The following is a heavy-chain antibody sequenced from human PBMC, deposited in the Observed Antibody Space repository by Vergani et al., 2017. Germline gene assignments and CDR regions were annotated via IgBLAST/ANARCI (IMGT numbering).Heavy chain of an antibody. V-gene: IGHV4-31*03. CDR2: IYYSGTT. Sequence: QVQLPESGPGLVKPSQTLSLTCTVSGGPINSGGYYWSWIRQHPGKGLEWIGYIYYSGTTYYNPSLKSRVTISVDTSKNQFSLKLSSVTAADTAVYYCARGWGFGGNYMDVWGKGTTVTVS. CDR3: ARGWGFGGNYMDV. CDR1: GGPINSGGYY. D-gene: IGHD3-10*01. J-gene: IGHJ6*03.